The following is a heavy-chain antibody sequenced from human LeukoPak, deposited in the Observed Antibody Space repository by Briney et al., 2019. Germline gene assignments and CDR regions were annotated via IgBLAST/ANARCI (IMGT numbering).Heavy chain of an antibody. V-gene: IGHV3-23*01. CDR1: GFTFSSYA. Sequence: GGSLRLSYAASGFTFSSYAMSWVRQAPGKGLEWVSAISGSGGSTYYADSVKGRFTISRDNSKNTLYLQMNSLRAEDTAVYYCANGDYVWGSYRRYFDYWGQGTLVTVSS. D-gene: IGHD3-16*02. CDR3: ANGDYVWGSYRRYFDY. J-gene: IGHJ4*02. CDR2: ISGSGGST.